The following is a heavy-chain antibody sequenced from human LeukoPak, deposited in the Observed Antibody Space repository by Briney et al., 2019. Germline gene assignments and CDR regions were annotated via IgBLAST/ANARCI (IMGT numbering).Heavy chain of an antibody. V-gene: IGHV3-30*02. CDR3: AKDPDSSGYGDY. Sequence: GGPLSLSCAASGFTFSSYGMHWVRQAPGKGLEWVAFIRYDGSNKYYADSVKGRFTISRDNSKNTLYLQMNSLRAEDTAVYYCAKDPDSSGYGDYWGQGTLVTVSS. CDR2: IRYDGSNK. J-gene: IGHJ4*02. D-gene: IGHD3-22*01. CDR1: GFTFSSYG.